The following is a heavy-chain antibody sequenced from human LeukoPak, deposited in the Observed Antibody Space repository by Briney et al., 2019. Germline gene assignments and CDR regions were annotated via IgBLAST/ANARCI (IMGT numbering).Heavy chain of an antibody. V-gene: IGHV3-66*01. Sequence: PGGSLRLSCAASEFSVGSNYMSWVRQAPGKGLEWVSLIYSGGSTNYADSVKGRFTISRDSSKNTLHLQMNSLRAEDTAVYYCARVYTTVTFVRWFDPWGQGTLVTVSS. CDR3: ARVYTTVTFVRWFDP. CDR2: IYSGGST. CDR1: EFSVGSNY. J-gene: IGHJ5*02. D-gene: IGHD4-17*01.